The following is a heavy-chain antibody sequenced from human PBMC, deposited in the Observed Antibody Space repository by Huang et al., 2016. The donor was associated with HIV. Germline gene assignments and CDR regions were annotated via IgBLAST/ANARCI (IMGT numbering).Heavy chain of an antibody. CDR3: ARDGSGYYFDY. D-gene: IGHD3-10*01. Sequence: QVQLVQSGAEVKKPGASVKVSCKASGYTFTRYALHWVRQAPGQRLEWMGGINTGNGNTKHSQKFQGRGTITRDTTATTAYMELSSLRSEDTALYYCARDGSGYYFDYWGQGTLVTVSS. V-gene: IGHV1-3*04. CDR2: INTGNGNT. CDR1: GYTFTRYA. J-gene: IGHJ4*02.